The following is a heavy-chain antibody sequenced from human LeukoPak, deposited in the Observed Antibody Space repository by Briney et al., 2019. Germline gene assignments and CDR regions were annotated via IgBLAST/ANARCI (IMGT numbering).Heavy chain of an antibody. V-gene: IGHV1-69*04. Sequence: ASVKVSCKASGGTFSSYAISWVRQAPGQGLEWMGRIIPILGIANYAQKFQGRVTITADKSTSTAYMELSSLRSEDTAVYYCARADYDILTGYYHPIYFDYWGQGTLVTVPS. CDR3: ARADYDILTGYYHPIYFDY. J-gene: IGHJ4*02. D-gene: IGHD3-9*01. CDR1: GGTFSSYA. CDR2: IIPILGIA.